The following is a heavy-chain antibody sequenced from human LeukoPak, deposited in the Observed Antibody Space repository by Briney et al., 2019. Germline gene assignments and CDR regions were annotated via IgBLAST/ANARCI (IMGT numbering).Heavy chain of an antibody. Sequence: PSETLSLTCAVSGGSISSGGYSWSWIRQPPGKGLEWIGYIYHSGSTYYNPSLKSRVTISVDRSKNQFSLKLSSVTAADTAVYYCARAYCGGDCYSIGYFDYWGQGTLVTVSS. CDR1: GGSISSGGYS. V-gene: IGHV4-30-2*01. CDR2: IYHSGST. CDR3: ARAYCGGDCYSIGYFDY. J-gene: IGHJ4*02. D-gene: IGHD2-21*02.